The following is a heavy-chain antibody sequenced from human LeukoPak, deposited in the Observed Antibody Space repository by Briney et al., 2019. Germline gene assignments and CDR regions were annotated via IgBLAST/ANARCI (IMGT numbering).Heavy chain of an antibody. CDR1: GFTFSNAW. J-gene: IGHJ4*02. CDR2: IKSKTDGGAT. D-gene: IGHD1-26*01. V-gene: IGHV3-15*01. Sequence: KPGGSLRLSCAASGFTFSNAWMSWVRQAPGKGLEWVGRIKSKTDGGATDYAAPVKGRFTMSRDDSIHTLYLQMNSLKTEDTAVYYCTTRYDGGSYLTDYWGQGTLVTVSS. CDR3: TTRYDGGSYLTDY.